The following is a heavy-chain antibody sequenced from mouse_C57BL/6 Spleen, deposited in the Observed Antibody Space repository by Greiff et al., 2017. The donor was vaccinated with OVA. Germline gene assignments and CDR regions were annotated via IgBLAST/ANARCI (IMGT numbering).Heavy chain of an antibody. D-gene: IGHD1-1*01. Sequence: LVESGAELVKPGASVKLSCTASGFNIKDYYMHWVKQRTEQGLEWIGRIDPEDGETKYAPKFQGKATITADTSSNTAYLQLSSLTSEDTAVYYCARDYGSSYDAMDYWGQGTSVTVSS. CDR3: ARDYGSSYDAMDY. J-gene: IGHJ4*01. CDR2: IDPEDGET. V-gene: IGHV14-2*01. CDR1: GFNIKDYY.